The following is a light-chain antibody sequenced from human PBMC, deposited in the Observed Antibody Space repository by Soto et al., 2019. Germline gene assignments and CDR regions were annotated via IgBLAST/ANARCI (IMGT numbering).Light chain of an antibody. Sequence: QSALTRPASVSVSPGQSITISCTGTSSDVGKYNLVSWYQQHPGKAPKVMILQGYKRPSGVSNRFSGSKFGNTASLTISGLQAEDEAEYYCCAYAATYTYVFGTGTKVTVL. V-gene: IGLV2-23*01. CDR2: QGY. CDR3: CAYAATYTYV. CDR1: SSDVGKYNL. J-gene: IGLJ1*01.